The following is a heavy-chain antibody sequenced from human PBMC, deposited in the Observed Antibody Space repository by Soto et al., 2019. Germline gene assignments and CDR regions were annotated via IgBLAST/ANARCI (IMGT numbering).Heavy chain of an antibody. CDR2: ASYDGNTK. Sequence: QVQLVESGGGVVQPGTSLRLSCAASGFMLKSFIMHWVRQVPGKGLQWVALASYDGNTKYYGDSVQGRFTVSRDNSKNTLDLQMDSLGPEDTALYYCARWGTTGGFDLWGQGTLVSVAS. D-gene: IGHD3-16*01. V-gene: IGHV3-30*19. CDR3: ARWGTTGGFDL. J-gene: IGHJ4*02. CDR1: GFMLKSFI.